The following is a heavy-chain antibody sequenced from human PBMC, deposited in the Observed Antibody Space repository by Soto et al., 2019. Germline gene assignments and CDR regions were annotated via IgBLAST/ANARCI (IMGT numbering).Heavy chain of an antibody. J-gene: IGHJ4*02. D-gene: IGHD3-22*01. Sequence: QVQLQQWGAGLLKPSETLSLTCAVYGGSFSGYYWSWIRQPPGKGLEWIGEINHSGSTNYNPSLKSRVTISVDTCKNQFSLKLSSVTAADTAEYYCARGHYFMGGYSYGRYYDSSGYYYCYFDYWGQGTLVTVSS. CDR3: ARGHYFMGGYSYGRYYDSSGYYYCYFDY. CDR1: GGSFSGYY. CDR2: INHSGST. V-gene: IGHV4-34*01.